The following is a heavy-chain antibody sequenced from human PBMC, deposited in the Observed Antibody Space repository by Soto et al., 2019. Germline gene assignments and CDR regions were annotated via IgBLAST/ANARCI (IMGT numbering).Heavy chain of an antibody. CDR1: GGTFSSSA. CDR3: ASNGECYYYCGMDV. D-gene: IGHD2-8*01. J-gene: IGHJ6*02. CDR2: IIPIFGTA. V-gene: IGHV1-69*12. Sequence: QVQLVQSGAEVKKPGSSVKVSCKASGGTFSSSAISWVRQAPGQGLEWMGGIIPIFGTAEYAQKFQGRVTITADDSTSTGIMEVSSLRSEDTAVDYCASNGECYYYCGMDVWGQGTTVTVSS.